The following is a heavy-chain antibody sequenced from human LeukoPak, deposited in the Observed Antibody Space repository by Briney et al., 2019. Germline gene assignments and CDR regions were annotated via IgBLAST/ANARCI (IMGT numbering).Heavy chain of an antibody. V-gene: IGHV3-30-3*01. CDR3: VRGSYYYYGMDV. Sequence: GGSLRLSCAASGFTFSSYAMHWVRQAPGKGLEWVAVISYDGNNKYYADSVKGRFTISRDNSKNTLFLQMSSLRAEDTAVCYCVRGSYYYYGMDVWAKGPRSPSP. CDR1: GFTFSSYA. J-gene: IGHJ6*02. CDR2: ISYDGNNK.